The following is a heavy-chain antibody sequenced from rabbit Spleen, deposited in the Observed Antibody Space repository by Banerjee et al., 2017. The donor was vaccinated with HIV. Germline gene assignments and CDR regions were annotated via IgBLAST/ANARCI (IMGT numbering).Heavy chain of an antibody. CDR1: GFDFSRGYD. J-gene: IGHJ3*01. D-gene: IGHD6-1*01. CDR2: INAVTGKP. CDR3: ARDSSGYDGYAYIPGYYLDL. Sequence: QEQLEESGGDLVKPEGSLTLTCTASGFDFSRGYDMCWVRQAPGKGLEWIACINAVTGKPVYASWVNGRFTISKTSSTMVFLQMTSLTAADTATYFCARDSSGYDGYAYIPGYYLDLWGQGTLVTVS. V-gene: IGHV1S45*01.